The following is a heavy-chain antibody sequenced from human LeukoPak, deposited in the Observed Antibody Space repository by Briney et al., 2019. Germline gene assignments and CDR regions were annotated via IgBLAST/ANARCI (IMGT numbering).Heavy chain of an antibody. CDR3: AGSTVTTYQDAFDI. CDR1: GGSISSYY. CDR2: IYSSGST. J-gene: IGHJ3*02. Sequence: SETLSLTXTVSGGSISSYYWSWIRQPAGKGLEWIGRIYSSGSTNYNPSLKSRVTMSVDTSKNQFSLKLSSVTAADTAVYYCAGSTVTTYQDAFDIWGQGTMVTVSS. V-gene: IGHV4-4*07. D-gene: IGHD4-17*01.